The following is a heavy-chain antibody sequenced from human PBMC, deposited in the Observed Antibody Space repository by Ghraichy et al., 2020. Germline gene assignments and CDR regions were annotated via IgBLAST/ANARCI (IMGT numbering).Heavy chain of an antibody. J-gene: IGHJ4*02. CDR3: ARGGRYSSGWRYFDY. CDR1: GFTFSSYS. Sequence: GESLNISCAASGFTFSSYSMNWVRQAPGKGLEWVSSISSSSSYIYYADSVKGRFTISRDNAKNSLYLQMNSLRAEDTAVYYCARGGRYSSGWRYFDYWGQGTLVTVSS. V-gene: IGHV3-21*01. CDR2: ISSSSSYI. D-gene: IGHD6-19*01.